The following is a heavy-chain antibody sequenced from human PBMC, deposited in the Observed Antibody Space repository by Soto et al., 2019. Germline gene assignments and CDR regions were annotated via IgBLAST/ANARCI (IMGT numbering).Heavy chain of an antibody. CDR2: ISGSGGST. J-gene: IGHJ1*01. CDR1: GFTFSSYA. V-gene: IGHV3-23*01. CDR3: AKDACGMIVDPKYFQH. Sequence: EVQLLESGGGLVQPGGSLRLSCAASGFTFSSYAMSWVRQAPGKGLEWVSAISGSGGSTYYADSVKGRFTISRDNSKNTLYLQMNSLRAEDTAVYYCAKDACGMIVDPKYFQHWGQGTLVTVSS. D-gene: IGHD3-22*01.